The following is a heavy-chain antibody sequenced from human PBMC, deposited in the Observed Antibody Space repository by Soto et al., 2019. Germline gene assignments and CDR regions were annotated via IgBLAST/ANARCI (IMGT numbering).Heavy chain of an antibody. CDR2: ISSSSSYI. CDR1: GFTFSSYS. J-gene: IGHJ3*02. V-gene: IGHV3-21*01. D-gene: IGHD5-12*01. Sequence: SLILSCAAAGFTFSSYSMNWVRQAPGKGLEWVSSISSSSSYIYYADSVKGRFTISRDNAKNSLYLQMNSLRAEDTAVYYCAREIKMATITRAFDIWGQGTMVTVSS. CDR3: AREIKMATITRAFDI.